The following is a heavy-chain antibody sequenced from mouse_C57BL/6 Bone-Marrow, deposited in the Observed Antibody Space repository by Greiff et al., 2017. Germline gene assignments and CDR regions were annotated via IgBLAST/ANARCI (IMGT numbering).Heavy chain of an antibody. V-gene: IGHV1-55*01. Sequence: QVQLKQPGAELVKPGASVKMSCKASGYTFTSYWITWVKQRPGQGLEWIEDIYPGSGSTNYNEKFKSKATLTVDTSSSTAYMQLSSLTSEDSAVYYCANYGSKSWFAYWGQGTLVTVSA. J-gene: IGHJ3*01. CDR3: ANYGSKSWFAY. D-gene: IGHD1-1*01. CDR1: GYTFTSYW. CDR2: IYPGSGST.